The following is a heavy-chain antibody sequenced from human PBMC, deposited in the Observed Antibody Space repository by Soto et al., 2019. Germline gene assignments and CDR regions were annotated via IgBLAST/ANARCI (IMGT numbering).Heavy chain of an antibody. D-gene: IGHD3-3*01. V-gene: IGHV3-30-3*01. CDR1: GFTFMSYA. CDR2: ISYDGSNK. J-gene: IGHJ6*02. CDR3: ARSDFWSGYYYYYYYGMDV. Sequence: PGGSLRLSCAGSGFTFMSYAMDWVRLAPGKGLEWVAVISYDGSNKYYADSVKGRFTISRDNSKNTLYLQMNSLRAEDTAVYYCARSDFWSGYYYYYYYGMDVWGQGTTVTVSS.